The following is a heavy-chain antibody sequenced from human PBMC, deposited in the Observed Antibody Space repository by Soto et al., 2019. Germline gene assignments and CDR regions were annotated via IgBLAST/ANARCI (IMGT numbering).Heavy chain of an antibody. CDR3: ARGGYSSSSNAYYYYYYGMDV. CDR2: INPNSGGT. J-gene: IGHJ6*02. D-gene: IGHD6-6*01. V-gene: IGHV1-2*04. CDR1: GYTFTGYY. Sequence: ASVKVSCKASGYTFTGYYMHWVRQAPGQGLEWMGWINPNSGGTNYAQKFQGWVTMTRDTSISTAYMELSRLRSDGTAVYYCARGGYSSSSNAYYYYYYGMDVWGQGTTVTVSS.